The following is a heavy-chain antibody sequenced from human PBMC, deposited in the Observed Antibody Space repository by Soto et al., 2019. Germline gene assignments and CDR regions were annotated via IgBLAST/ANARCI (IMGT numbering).Heavy chain of an antibody. CDR1: GFSLSTSGVG. J-gene: IGHJ4*02. CDR2: IYWDDDK. CDR3: AHRQSGPRTNWNYPFDY. V-gene: IGHV2-5*02. D-gene: IGHD1-7*01. Sequence: QITLKESGPTLVKPTQTLTLTCTFSGFSLSTSGVGVGWIRQPPGKALEWLALIYWDDDKRYSPSLKSRLTITKDTSKNQVVLTMTNMDPVDTATYYCAHRQSGPRTNWNYPFDYWGQGTLVTVSS.